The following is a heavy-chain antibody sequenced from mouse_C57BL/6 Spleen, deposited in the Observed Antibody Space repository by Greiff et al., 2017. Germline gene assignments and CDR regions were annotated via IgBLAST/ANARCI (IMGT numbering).Heavy chain of an antibody. CDR2: IDPSDSET. CDR3: ARRDSILYYATDY. D-gene: IGHD2-10*02. Sequence: QVQLKQPGAELVRPGSSVKLSCKASGYTFTSYWMHWVKQRPIQGLEWIGNIDPSDSETHYNQKFKDKATLTVDKSSRTAYMQISSLTSEDSAVYYCARRDSILYYATDYWGQGTSVTVSS. J-gene: IGHJ4*01. CDR1: GYTFTSYW. V-gene: IGHV1-52*01.